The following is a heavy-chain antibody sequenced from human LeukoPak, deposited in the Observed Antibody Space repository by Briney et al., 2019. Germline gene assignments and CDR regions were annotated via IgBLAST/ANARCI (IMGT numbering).Heavy chain of an antibody. Sequence: PGGSLRLSCAASGFTFSSYWMHWVRQAPGKGLVWVSRINEDGSTTNYADSVKGRFTTSRDNAKNTLYLQMNSLRAEDTAVYYCARDLGGRSGYWGQGTLVTVSS. CDR2: INEDGSTT. CDR1: GFTFSSYW. D-gene: IGHD3-16*01. J-gene: IGHJ4*02. V-gene: IGHV3-74*01. CDR3: ARDLGGRSGY.